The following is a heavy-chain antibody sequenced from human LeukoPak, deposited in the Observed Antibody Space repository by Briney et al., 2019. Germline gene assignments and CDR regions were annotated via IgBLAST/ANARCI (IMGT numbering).Heavy chain of an antibody. CDR3: ARDLGSGSYGTL. CDR2: IYYSGSP. J-gene: IGHJ4*02. Sequence: PSETLSLTCTVSGGSISSNNYYWGWIRQPPGKGLEWIGSIYYSGSPYCNPSLKSRVTISVDTSKNQFSLKLSSVTAADTAVYYCARDLGSGSYGTLWGQGTLVTVSS. V-gene: IGHV4-39*07. CDR1: GGSISSNNYY. D-gene: IGHD3-10*01.